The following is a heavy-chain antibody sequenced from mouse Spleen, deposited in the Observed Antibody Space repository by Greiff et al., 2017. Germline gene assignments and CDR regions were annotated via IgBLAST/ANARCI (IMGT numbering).Heavy chain of an antibody. CDR2: IYPRSGNT. CDR3: ARRELTYAMDY. CDR1: GYTFTSYG. V-gene: IGHV1-81*01. Sequence: VKLMESGAELARPGASVKLSCKASGYTFTSYGISWVKQRTGQGLEWIGEIYPRSGNTYYNEKFKGKATLTADKSSSTAYMELRSLTSEDSAVYFCARRELTYAMDYWGQGTSVTVSS. D-gene: IGHD4-1*01. J-gene: IGHJ4*01.